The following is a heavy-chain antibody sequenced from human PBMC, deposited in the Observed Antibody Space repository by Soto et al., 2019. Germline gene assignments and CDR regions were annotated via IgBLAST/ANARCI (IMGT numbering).Heavy chain of an antibody. Sequence: QVQLVQSGAEVKKPGSSVKVSCKASGGTFSSYTISWVRKAPGQGLEWMGRIIPILGIANYAQKFKGRVTITADKFTSTAGMELCSLRSEVTSVYYCARGDGIAAACKVDWCQGTLVTVSS. J-gene: IGHJ4*02. V-gene: IGHV1-69*02. CDR2: IIPILGIA. CDR3: ARGDGIAAACKVD. CDR1: GGTFSSYT. D-gene: IGHD6-13*01.